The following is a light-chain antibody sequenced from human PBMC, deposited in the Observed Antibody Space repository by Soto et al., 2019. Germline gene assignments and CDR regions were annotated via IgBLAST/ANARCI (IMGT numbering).Light chain of an antibody. Sequence: QSVLTQPASVSGSPGQSITISCTGTSSDIGNYNYVSWYQQHPGKAPKLMISEVSNRPSGVSNRFSGSKSGNTASLTISGLQAEDEADYYCSSYTSTSSYVFGGGTKATVL. CDR1: SSDIGNYNY. CDR2: EVS. J-gene: IGLJ1*01. V-gene: IGLV2-14*01. CDR3: SSYTSTSSYV.